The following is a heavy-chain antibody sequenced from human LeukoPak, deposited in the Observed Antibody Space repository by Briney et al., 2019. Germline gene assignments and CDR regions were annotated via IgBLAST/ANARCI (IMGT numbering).Heavy chain of an antibody. CDR3: ARISSGWYDGTDY. CDR2: ISGSGGST. D-gene: IGHD6-19*01. Sequence: PGGSLRLSCAASGFAFSSYAMSWVRQAPGKGLEWVSSISGSGGSTYYADSVKGRLTISRDNSKNTLYLQMNSLRAEDTAAYYCARISSGWYDGTDYWGQGTLVTVSS. CDR1: GFAFSSYA. J-gene: IGHJ4*02. V-gene: IGHV3-23*01.